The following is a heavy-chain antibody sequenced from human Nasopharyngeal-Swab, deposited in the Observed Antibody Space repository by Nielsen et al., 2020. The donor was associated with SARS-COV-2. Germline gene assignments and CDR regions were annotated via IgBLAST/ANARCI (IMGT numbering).Heavy chain of an antibody. CDR1: GFSFSEYY. CDR2: ISSSGSIT. D-gene: IGHD5-24*01. J-gene: IGHJ1*01. V-gene: IGHV3-11*04. CDR3: ARGVETIHH. Sequence: GGSLRLSCAASGFSFSEYYMSWIRQAPGKGLEWISDISSSGSITNYAHSMKGRFTISRDNAKKSLYLQMNSLRAEDTAVYYCARGVETIHHWGQGSLVTVSS.